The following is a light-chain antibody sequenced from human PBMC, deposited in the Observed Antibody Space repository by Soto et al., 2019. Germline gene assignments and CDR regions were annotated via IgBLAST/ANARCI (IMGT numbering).Light chain of an antibody. Sequence: DIQMTQSPSSLSASVGGRVTITCXASQSISSYLNWYQQKPGKAPKLLIYAASSLQSGVPSRFSGSGSGTDFTLTISSLQPEDFATYYCQQSYSTPWTFGQGTKVDI. V-gene: IGKV1-39*01. J-gene: IGKJ1*01. CDR1: QSISSY. CDR2: AAS. CDR3: QQSYSTPWT.